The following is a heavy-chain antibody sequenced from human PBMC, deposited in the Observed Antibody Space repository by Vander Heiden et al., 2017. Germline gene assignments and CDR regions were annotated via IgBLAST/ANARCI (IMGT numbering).Heavy chain of an antibody. CDR3: AKDLGYYDSRGYFNL. D-gene: IGHD3-22*01. Sequence: QVQLVESGGGVVHPGRSLRLSCAASGFIFRGYGIDRVHQAPGRGLEWVAIISYDGSDKNYADSVKGRFTVSRDNSRNTLFLQMNSLRAEDTAVYYCAKDLGYYDSRGYFNLWGQGTPVTVSS. V-gene: IGHV3-30*18. CDR1: GFIFRGYG. CDR2: ISYDGSDK. J-gene: IGHJ5*02.